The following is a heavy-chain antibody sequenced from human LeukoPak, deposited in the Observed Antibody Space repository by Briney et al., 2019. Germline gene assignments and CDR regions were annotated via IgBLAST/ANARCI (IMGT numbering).Heavy chain of an antibody. CDR1: GYTFTSYD. Sequence: AASVKVSCKASGYTFTSYDINWVRQATGQGLEWMGWMNPNSGNTGYAQKFQGRVTITRNTSISTAYMELSSLRSEDTAVYYCARGTDSSSPGDYWGQGTLVTVSS. CDR3: ARGTDSSSPGDY. CDR2: MNPNSGNT. D-gene: IGHD6-6*01. J-gene: IGHJ4*02. V-gene: IGHV1-8*03.